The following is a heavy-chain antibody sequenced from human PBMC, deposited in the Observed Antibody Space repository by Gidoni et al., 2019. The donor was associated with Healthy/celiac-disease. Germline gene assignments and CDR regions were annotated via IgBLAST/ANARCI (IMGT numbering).Heavy chain of an antibody. CDR1: GFTFSSYS. Sequence: EVQLVASGGGLVKPGGSLGLSWAASGFTFSSYSMNWVRQAPGKGLEWVSSISSSSSYIYYADSVKGRVTISRDNAKNSLYLQMNSLRAEDTAVYDCARDKQWLGYFDYWGQGTLVTVSS. CDR2: ISSSSSYI. CDR3: ARDKQWLGYFDY. J-gene: IGHJ4*02. D-gene: IGHD6-19*01. V-gene: IGHV3-21*01.